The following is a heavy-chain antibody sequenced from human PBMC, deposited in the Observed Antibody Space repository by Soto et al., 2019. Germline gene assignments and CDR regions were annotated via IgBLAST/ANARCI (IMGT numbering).Heavy chain of an antibody. CDR2: INAYNGNT. J-gene: IGHJ3*02. V-gene: IGHV1-3*01. D-gene: IGHD5-12*01. Sequence: ASVKVSCKASGYTFTSYAMHWVRQAPGQRLEWMGLINAYNGNTNYAQKSQGRVTMTRDTSTSTVYMELSSLRSEDTAVYYCARVEMATIKGNAFDIWGQGTMVTVSS. CDR3: ARVEMATIKGNAFDI. CDR1: GYTFTSYA.